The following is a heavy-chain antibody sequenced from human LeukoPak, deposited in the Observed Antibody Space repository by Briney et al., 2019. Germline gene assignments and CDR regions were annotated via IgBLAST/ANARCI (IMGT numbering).Heavy chain of an antibody. CDR1: GGSISSYY. Sequence: KPSETLSLTCTVSGGSISSYYWSWIRQPPGKALEWIGYIYYSGSTNYNPSLKSRVTISVDTSKNQFSLKLSSVTAADTAVYYCARDGSSGYYNYYYMDVWGKGTTVTVSS. CDR3: ARDGSSGYYNYYYMDV. J-gene: IGHJ6*03. V-gene: IGHV4-59*01. D-gene: IGHD3-22*01. CDR2: IYYSGST.